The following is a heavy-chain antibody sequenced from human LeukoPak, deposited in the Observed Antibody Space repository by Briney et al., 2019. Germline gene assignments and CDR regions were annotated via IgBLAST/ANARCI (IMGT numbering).Heavy chain of an antibody. D-gene: IGHD3-22*01. J-gene: IGHJ4*02. CDR3: ARVGSSGYNYYFDY. CDR2: IIPIFGTA. CDR1: GGTFSSYA. Sequence: GASVKVSCKASGGTFSSYAISWVRQAPGQGLEWMGGIIPIFGTANYAQKFQGRVTITADESTSTAYMELSSLRSKDTAVYYCARVGSSGYNYYFDYWGQGTLVTVSS. V-gene: IGHV1-69*13.